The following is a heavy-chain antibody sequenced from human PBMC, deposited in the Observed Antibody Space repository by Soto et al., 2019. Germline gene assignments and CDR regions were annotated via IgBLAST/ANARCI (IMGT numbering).Heavy chain of an antibody. CDR1: GFTFDDYA. CDR2: ISWNSGSI. Sequence: EVQLVESGGGLVQPGRSLRLSCAASGFTFDDYAMHWVRQAPRKGLEWVSGISWNSGSICYADSVKGRFTISRDNAKNTLYLQMTSLRAEDTALYYCAKDDYYDILTGWFDYWGQGTLVTVSS. CDR3: AKDDYYDILTGWFDY. D-gene: IGHD3-9*01. V-gene: IGHV3-9*01. J-gene: IGHJ4*02.